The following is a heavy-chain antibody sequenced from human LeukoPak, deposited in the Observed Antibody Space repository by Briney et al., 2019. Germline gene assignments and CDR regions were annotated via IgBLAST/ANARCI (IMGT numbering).Heavy chain of an antibody. CDR1: GYTFTGYY. Sequence: ASVKVSCKASGYTFTGYYMHWVRQAPGQGLECMGWINPNSGGTNYAQKFQGRVTMTRDTSISTAYMELSRLRSDDTAAYYCARGESTVTTYIANFGYWGQGTLVTVSS. J-gene: IGHJ4*02. V-gene: IGHV1-2*02. CDR2: INPNSGGT. D-gene: IGHD4-17*01. CDR3: ARGESTVTTYIANFGY.